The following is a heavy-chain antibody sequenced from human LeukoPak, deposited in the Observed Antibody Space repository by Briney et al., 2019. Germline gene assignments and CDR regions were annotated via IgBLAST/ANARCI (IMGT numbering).Heavy chain of an antibody. Sequence: ASVKVSCKASGYTFTGYYMHWVRQAPGQGLEWMGWINPNSGGTNYAQKFQGWVTMTRDTSISTAYMELSRLRSDDTAMYYCARAPGRGPYYFDYWGQGTLVTVSS. V-gene: IGHV1-2*04. CDR1: GYTFTGYY. J-gene: IGHJ4*02. D-gene: IGHD3/OR15-3a*01. CDR2: INPNSGGT. CDR3: ARAPGRGPYYFDY.